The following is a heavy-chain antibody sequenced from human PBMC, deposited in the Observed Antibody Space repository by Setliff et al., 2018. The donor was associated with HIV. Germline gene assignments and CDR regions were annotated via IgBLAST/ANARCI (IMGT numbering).Heavy chain of an antibody. J-gene: IGHJ5*02. CDR1: GYTFTGYY. CDR3: ARSLSGIYYWFDP. CDR2: INPNSGGT. D-gene: IGHD1-26*01. Sequence: ASVKVSCKASGYTFTGYYMHWVRQAPGQGLEWMGRINPNSGGTNYAQKFQGRVTMTRDTSISTAYMEMSRLRSDDTAVYYCARSLSGIYYWFDPWGQGTQVTVSS. V-gene: IGHV1-2*06.